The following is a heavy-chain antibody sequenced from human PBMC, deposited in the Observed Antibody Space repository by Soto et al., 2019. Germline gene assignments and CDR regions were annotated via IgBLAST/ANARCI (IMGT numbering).Heavy chain of an antibody. CDR2: IYYSGST. CDR3: ARHRDKLRYCSGGSCYSGWFDP. CDR1: GGSISSSSYY. J-gene: IGHJ5*02. D-gene: IGHD2-15*01. Sequence: KQSQTLSLTCTVSGGSISSSSYYWGWIRQPPGKGLEWIGSIYYSGSTYYNPSLKSRVTISVDTSKNQFSLKLSSVTAADTAVYYCARHRDKLRYCSGGSCYSGWFDPWGQGTLVTVSS. V-gene: IGHV4-39*01.